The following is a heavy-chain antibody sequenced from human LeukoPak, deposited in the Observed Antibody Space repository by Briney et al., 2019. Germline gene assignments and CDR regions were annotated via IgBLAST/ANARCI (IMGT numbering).Heavy chain of an antibody. J-gene: IGHJ6*03. V-gene: IGHV4-59*01. CDR1: GGSISSYY. Sequence: SETLSLTCTVSGGSISSYYWSWIRQPPGKGLEWIGYIYYSGSTNYNPSLKSRVTISVDTSKNQFSLKLSSVTAADTAVYYCAGGPEYYYDSILRYYYYYMGVWGKGNPVTISS. CDR2: IYYSGST. CDR3: AGGPEYYYDSILRYYYYYMGV. D-gene: IGHD3-22*01.